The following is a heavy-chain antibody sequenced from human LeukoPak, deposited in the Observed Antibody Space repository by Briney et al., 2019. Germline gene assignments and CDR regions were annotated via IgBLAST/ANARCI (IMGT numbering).Heavy chain of an antibody. Sequence: GGSLRLSCAASGFTFDDYGMTWVRQAPGKGLEWVSGINWNGGSTGYADSVKGRFTISRDNAKNSLYLQMNSLRVEDTAVYYCARDQRTYYYYMDVWGKGTTVTVSS. V-gene: IGHV3-20*04. CDR2: INWNGGST. CDR1: GFTFDDYG. J-gene: IGHJ6*03. CDR3: ARDQRTYYYYMDV.